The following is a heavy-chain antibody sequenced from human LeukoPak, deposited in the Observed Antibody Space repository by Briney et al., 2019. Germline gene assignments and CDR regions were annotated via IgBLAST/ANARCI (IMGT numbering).Heavy chain of an antibody. CDR2: IAYDGSRA. D-gene: IGHD1-14*01. CDR1: GFIFSSFA. J-gene: IGHJ4*02. Sequence: PGRSLRPSCAASGFIFSSFAIHWVRQTPGKGLEWVAVIAYDGSRAFYADSVKGRFTISRDNSKNTMSVQMDDLRAEDTAVYYCTRYNNDHFDYWGQGTLVTVSS. V-gene: IGHV3-30*04. CDR3: TRYNNDHFDY.